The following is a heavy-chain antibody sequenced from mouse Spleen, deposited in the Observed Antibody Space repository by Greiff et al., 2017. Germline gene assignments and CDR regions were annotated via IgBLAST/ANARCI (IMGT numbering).Heavy chain of an antibody. CDR1: GFNIKHTY. CDR2: IDPANGNT. V-gene: IGHV14-3*01. D-gene: IGHD2-10*01. J-gene: IGHJ1*01. CDR3: ARSYDGRYWYFDV. Sequence: VQLQQSVAELVRPGASVKLSCTACGFNIKHTYMHWVKQRPEQGLEWIGRIDPANGNTKYAPKFQGKATITADTSSNTAYMQLSSLTSEDTAIYYCARSYDGRYWYFDVWGGGNTVTVSS.